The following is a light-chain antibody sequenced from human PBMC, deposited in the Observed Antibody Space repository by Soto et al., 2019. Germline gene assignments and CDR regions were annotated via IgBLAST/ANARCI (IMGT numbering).Light chain of an antibody. CDR2: DVT. V-gene: IGLV2-11*01. CDR3: WSSGGGYLVV. CDR1: SSDVGGYKY. Sequence: QSALTQPASVSGSPGQSVTISCTGTSSDVGGYKYVSWYQQSPGKAPKFIIYDVTKRPSGVPDRFSGSKSGNTASLTISGLQAEDEGDYCCWSSGGGYLVVFGGGTKLTVL. J-gene: IGLJ2*01.